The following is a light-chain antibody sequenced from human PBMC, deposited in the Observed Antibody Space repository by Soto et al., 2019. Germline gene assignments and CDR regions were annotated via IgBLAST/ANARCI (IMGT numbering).Light chain of an antibody. CDR1: QSVINNW. Sequence: EIVLTQSPDTLSLSPGERATLSCRASQSVINNWIAWYQQKPGQAPRLLIYSASSRPGGIPDKFSGSGSGTDFTLSINRLEPEDFAVYYCQQYGMSPYTFAQGPSWRS. J-gene: IGKJ2*01. CDR2: SAS. CDR3: QQYGMSPYT. V-gene: IGKV3-20*01.